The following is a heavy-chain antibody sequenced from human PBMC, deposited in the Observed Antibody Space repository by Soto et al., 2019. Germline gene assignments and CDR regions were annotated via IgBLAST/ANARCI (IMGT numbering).Heavy chain of an antibody. CDR2: INPNSGGT. Sequence: ASVKVSCKASGYTFTGCYMHWVRQAPGQGLEWMGWINPNSGGTNYAQKFQGRVTMTRDTSISTAYMELSRLRSDDTAVYYCARDPILTIFGVVMPPSDAFDIWGQGTMVTLSS. CDR3: ARDPILTIFGVVMPPSDAFDI. J-gene: IGHJ3*02. V-gene: IGHV1-2*02. CDR1: GYTFTGCY. D-gene: IGHD3-3*01.